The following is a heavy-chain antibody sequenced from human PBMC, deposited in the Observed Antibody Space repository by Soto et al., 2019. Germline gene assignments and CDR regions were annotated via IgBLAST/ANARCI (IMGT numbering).Heavy chain of an antibody. CDR2: IHYTVGT. J-gene: IGHJ5*02. Sequence: TSETLSLTCAVSGGSINDFYWSWIRQPPGQGLEYIGYIHYTVGTDYNPSLKSRVTMALDTSKNQFSLHLNFVSAADTGVYFCARYHCTDRRCYTTNWLDPWGQGTLVTVSS. D-gene: IGHD2-8*02. V-gene: IGHV4-59*01. CDR1: GGSINDFY. CDR3: ARYHCTDRRCYTTNWLDP.